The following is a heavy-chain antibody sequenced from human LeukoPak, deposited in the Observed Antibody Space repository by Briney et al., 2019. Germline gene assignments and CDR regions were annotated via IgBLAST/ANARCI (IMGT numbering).Heavy chain of an antibody. CDR3: ATINYYDSGGYRFSAFDI. J-gene: IGHJ3*02. CDR1: GGSISSSSYY. Sequence: PSETLSLTCTVSGGSISSSSYYWGWIRQPPGTGLEWIGSIYYSGSTYYNPSLKSRVTISVDTSKNQFSLKLSSVTAADTAVYHCATINYYDSGGYRFSAFDIWGQGTMVTVSS. CDR2: IYYSGST. V-gene: IGHV4-39*01. D-gene: IGHD3-22*01.